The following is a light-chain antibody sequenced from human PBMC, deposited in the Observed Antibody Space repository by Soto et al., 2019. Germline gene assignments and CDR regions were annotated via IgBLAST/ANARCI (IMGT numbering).Light chain of an antibody. CDR1: QTISSSY. Sequence: EIVLTPSPGTLSLSPGERATLSCRASQTISSSYLAWYQQKPGQAPRTLIYAASTRATDIPDRFSGSGSGTDSTLTISRLEPEDFAVYYCQQYSNWPTFGQGTRLEIK. J-gene: IGKJ5*01. CDR2: AAS. CDR3: QQYSNWPT. V-gene: IGKV3-20*01.